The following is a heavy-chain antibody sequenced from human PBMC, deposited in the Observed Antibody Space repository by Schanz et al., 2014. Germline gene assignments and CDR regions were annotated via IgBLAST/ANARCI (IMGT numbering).Heavy chain of an antibody. CDR2: IASGGSHT. CDR3: AKIWKANHLTGRPGWSDGMDV. Sequence: EVQLLESGGALEQPGGSLRLSCAASGITFSDYAMSWVRQAPGKGLEWVSTIASGGSHTFYADSVTGRFTISGDNSKNTLFLQMNRLRVEDTAIYYCAKIWKANHLTGRPGWSDGMDVWGQGTTV. D-gene: IGHD3-3*01. J-gene: IGHJ6*02. CDR1: GITFSDYA. V-gene: IGHV3-23*01.